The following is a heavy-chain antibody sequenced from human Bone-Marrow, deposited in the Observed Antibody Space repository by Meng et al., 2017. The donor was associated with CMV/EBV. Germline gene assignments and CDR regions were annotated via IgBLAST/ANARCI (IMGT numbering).Heavy chain of an antibody. D-gene: IGHD2-15*01. CDR1: GFTFSSYA. J-gene: IGHJ6*02. CDR3: ARGPSREDCSGGSCYYYYYGMDV. V-gene: IGHV3-30*04. CDR2: ISYDGSNK. Sequence: GESLKISCAASGFTFSSYAMHWVRQAPGKGLEWVAVISYDGSNKYYADSVKGRFTISRDNSKNTLYLQMNSLRAEDTAVYYCARGPSREDCSGGSCYYYYYGMDVWGQGTTVTVSS.